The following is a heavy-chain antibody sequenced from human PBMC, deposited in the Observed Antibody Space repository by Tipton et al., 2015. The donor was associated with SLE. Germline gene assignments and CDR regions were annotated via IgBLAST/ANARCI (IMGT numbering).Heavy chain of an antibody. Sequence: TLSLTCTVSGGSISSDNYYWSWIRQHPGKGLEWIGYIYYSGSTYYNPSLKSRVTISVDTSKNDFSLKLSSVTAADTAVYYCARGGGSHDAFDIWGQGTMVTVSS. D-gene: IGHD1-26*01. V-gene: IGHV4-31*03. CDR1: GGSISSDNYY. J-gene: IGHJ3*02. CDR3: ARGGGSHDAFDI. CDR2: IYYSGST.